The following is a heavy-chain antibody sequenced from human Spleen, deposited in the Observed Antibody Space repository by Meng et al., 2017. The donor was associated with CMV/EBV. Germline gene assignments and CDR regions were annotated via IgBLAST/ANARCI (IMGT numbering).Heavy chain of an antibody. CDR2: IFYSGTT. J-gene: IGHJ6*02. D-gene: IGHD2-21*02. CDR1: GGSISSFF. CDR3: ARGGVTGDV. Sequence: SETLSLTCTVSGGSISSFFWSWIRQPPGKGLEWIGSIFYSGTTNYNPSLKSRVTISVDMSKNQLSLKLTSVTAADTAVYYCARGGVTGDVWGQGTTVTVSS. V-gene: IGHV4-59*01.